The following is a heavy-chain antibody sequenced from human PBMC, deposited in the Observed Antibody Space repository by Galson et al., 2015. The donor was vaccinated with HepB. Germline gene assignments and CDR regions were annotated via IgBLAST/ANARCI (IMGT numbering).Heavy chain of an antibody. CDR1: GFTFSDYY. CDR3: ARAHYYDASVFDY. Sequence: SLRLSCAASGFTFSDYYMNWIRQAPGKGLEWVSYISSSGGAKYYADSVKGRFSISRDNARNSLYLQMNSLRADDTAVYYCARAHYYDASVFDYWGQGTLVTVSS. CDR2: ISSSGGAK. D-gene: IGHD3-22*01. J-gene: IGHJ4*02. V-gene: IGHV3-11*01.